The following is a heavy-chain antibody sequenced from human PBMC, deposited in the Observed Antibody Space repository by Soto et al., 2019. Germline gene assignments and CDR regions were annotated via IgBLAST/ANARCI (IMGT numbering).Heavy chain of an antibody. CDR1: GGSISSSSYY. V-gene: IGHV4-39*01. Sequence: QLQLQESGPGLVKPSETLSLTCTVSGGSISSSSYYWGWIRQPPGKGLEWIGSIYYSGSTYYNPSLKSRVTISVDTSKNQFSLKLSSVTAADTAVYYCARLGAVAGTGWFDPWGQGTLVTVSS. CDR3: ARLGAVAGTGWFDP. J-gene: IGHJ5*02. D-gene: IGHD6-19*01. CDR2: IYYSGST.